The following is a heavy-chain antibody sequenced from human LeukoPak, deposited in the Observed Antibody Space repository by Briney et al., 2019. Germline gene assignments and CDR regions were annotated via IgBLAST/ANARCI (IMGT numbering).Heavy chain of an antibody. D-gene: IGHD1-26*01. CDR1: GGSISSISYY. Sequence: SETLSLTCSVSGGSISSISYYWGWIRQPPGKGLEWIGNIYSSGSTYNNPSLKSRVIISVDTSKNQFSLKLTSVTAADTAVYYCARQGVGGATGFDYWGQGTLVTVSS. CDR3: ARQGVGGATGFDY. J-gene: IGHJ4*02. V-gene: IGHV4-39*01. CDR2: IYSSGST.